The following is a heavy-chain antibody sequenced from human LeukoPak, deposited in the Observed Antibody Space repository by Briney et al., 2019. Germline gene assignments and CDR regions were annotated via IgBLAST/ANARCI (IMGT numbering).Heavy chain of an antibody. Sequence: SETLSLTCTVSGGSISSSSYYWGWIRQPPGKGLEWIGNIYYSGSTYYNPSLKSRVTISVDKSKNQFSLKLSSVTAADTAVYYCASLTVGATVPFDYWGQGTLVTVSS. CDR2: IYYSGST. J-gene: IGHJ4*02. D-gene: IGHD1-26*01. CDR3: ASLTVGATVPFDY. CDR1: GGSISSSSYY. V-gene: IGHV4-39*07.